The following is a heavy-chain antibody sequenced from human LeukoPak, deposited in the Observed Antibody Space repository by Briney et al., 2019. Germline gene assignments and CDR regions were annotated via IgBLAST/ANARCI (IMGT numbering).Heavy chain of an antibody. CDR1: GFPFSSYT. D-gene: IGHD4-17*01. CDR3: ARVTVTTFSPTDYMDV. J-gene: IGHJ6*03. Sequence: PGGSLRLSCAAYGFPFSSYTMNWVRRAPGKGREWVSSIRSSSRHIYYADSVKGRFTISRDNAKNSLYLQMNNLRAEETAVYYCARVTVTTFSPTDYMDVWGKGTTVTISS. CDR2: IRSSSRHI. V-gene: IGHV3-21*01.